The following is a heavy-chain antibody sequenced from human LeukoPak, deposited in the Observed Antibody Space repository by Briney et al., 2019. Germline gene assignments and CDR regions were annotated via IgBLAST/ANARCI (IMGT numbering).Heavy chain of an antibody. Sequence: SETLSLTCTVSGGSISSYYWSWIRQPPGKGLEWIGYIYYSGSTNYNPSLKSRVTISVDTSKNQFSLKLSSVTAADTAVYYCARGKKGPNAFDIWGQGTMVTVSS. CDR3: ARGKKGPNAFDI. V-gene: IGHV4-59*01. CDR1: GGSISSYY. J-gene: IGHJ3*02. CDR2: IYYSGST.